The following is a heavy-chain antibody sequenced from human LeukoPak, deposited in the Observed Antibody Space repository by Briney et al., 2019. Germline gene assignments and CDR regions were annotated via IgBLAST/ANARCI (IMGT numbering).Heavy chain of an antibody. CDR1: GGSISSYY. CDR2: ISYSGTT. V-gene: IGHV4-59*08. Sequence: SETLSLTCTVSGGSISSYYWSWIRQPPGKGLEWIGYISYSGTTNYNPSLKSRVTISVDTSKNQFSLKLSSVTAADTAVYYCTRLVTSSSWSRAYFDYWGQGTLVTVSS. D-gene: IGHD6-13*01. CDR3: TRLVTSSSWSRAYFDY. J-gene: IGHJ4*02.